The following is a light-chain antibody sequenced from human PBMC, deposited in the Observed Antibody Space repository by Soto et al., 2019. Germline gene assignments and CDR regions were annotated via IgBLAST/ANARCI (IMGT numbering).Light chain of an antibody. CDR2: GTS. CDR1: QSVSSS. CDR3: QQYGISCST. V-gene: IGKV3-20*01. Sequence: EIVLTQSPGTLSLSPGERATLSCRASQSVSSSLAWYQQKPGQAPRLLIYGTSNRATSIPDKFSGRGSGADFTLTISRLETEDFGLYSCQQYGISCSTFGPRTKVQI. J-gene: IGKJ1*01.